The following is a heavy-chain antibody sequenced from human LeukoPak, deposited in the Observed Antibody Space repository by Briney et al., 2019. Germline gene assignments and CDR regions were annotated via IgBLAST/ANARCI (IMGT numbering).Heavy chain of an antibody. D-gene: IGHD3-10*01. V-gene: IGHV1-8*01. J-gene: IGHJ4*02. CDR2: MNPNSGNT. Sequence: RASVKVSCKASGYTFTSYDINWVRQATGQGLERMGWMNPNSGNTGYAQKFQGRVTMTRNTSISTAYMELSSLRSEDTAVYYCARGRRGGQWFGELSLNFDYWGQGTLVTVSS. CDR3: ARGRRGGQWFGELSLNFDY. CDR1: GYTFTSYD.